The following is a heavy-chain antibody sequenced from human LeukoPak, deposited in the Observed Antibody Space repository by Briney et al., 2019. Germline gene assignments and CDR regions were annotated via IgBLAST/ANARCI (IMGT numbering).Heavy chain of an antibody. D-gene: IGHD5-18*01. CDR2: IYYSGST. CDR3: ARDSGYSYALDY. Sequence: SETPSLTCTVSGGSISSYYWSWIRQPPGKGLEWIGYIYYSGSTNYNPSLKSRVTISVDTSKNQFSLKLSSVTAADTAVYYCARDSGYSYALDYWGQGTLVTVSS. V-gene: IGHV4-59*01. CDR1: GGSISSYY. J-gene: IGHJ4*02.